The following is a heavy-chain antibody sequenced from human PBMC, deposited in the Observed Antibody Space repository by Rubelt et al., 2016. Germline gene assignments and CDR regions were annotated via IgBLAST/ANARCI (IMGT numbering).Heavy chain of an antibody. CDR2: IIPIFGTA. J-gene: IGHJ4*02. D-gene: IGHD3-10*01. V-gene: IGHV1-69*06. CDR3: ASNMVRGVPDPFDY. Sequence: QVQLVQSGAEVKKPGSSVKVSCKASGGTFSSYAISWVRQAPGQGLEWMGGIIPIFGTANYAQKFQGRVTIPADKATATACMGLSSLGSEDTAGYYGASNMVRGVPDPFDYWGQGTLVTVSS. CDR1: GGTFSSYA.